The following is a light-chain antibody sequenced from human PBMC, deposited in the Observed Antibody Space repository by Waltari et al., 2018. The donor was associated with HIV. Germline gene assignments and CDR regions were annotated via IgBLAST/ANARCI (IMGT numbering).Light chain of an antibody. CDR3: AAWDDSLTGVV. Sequence: QSVVTQPPSASGTPGQSVTMSCSGSSSNIGSNHVYWYQQVPGRAPKLRISGKNQRPSGVPDRFSGVKSGTAASLAVSGLRSEDEADYYWAAWDDSLTGVVFGGGTKLTVL. CDR1: SSNIGSNH. V-gene: IGLV1-47*01. J-gene: IGLJ2*01. CDR2: GKN.